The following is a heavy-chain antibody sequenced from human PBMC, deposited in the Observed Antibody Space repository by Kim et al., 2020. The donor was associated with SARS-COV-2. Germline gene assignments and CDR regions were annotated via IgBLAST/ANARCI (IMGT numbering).Heavy chain of an antibody. Sequence: SVKVSCKASGGTFSSYAISWVRQAPGQGLEWMGGIIPIFGTANYAQKFQGRVTITADESTSTAYMELSSLRSEDTAVYYCASSVVPAALRADAFDIWGQGTMVTVSS. CDR2: IIPIFGTA. CDR3: ASSVVPAALRADAFDI. CDR1: GGTFSSYA. J-gene: IGHJ3*02. V-gene: IGHV1-69*13. D-gene: IGHD2-2*01.